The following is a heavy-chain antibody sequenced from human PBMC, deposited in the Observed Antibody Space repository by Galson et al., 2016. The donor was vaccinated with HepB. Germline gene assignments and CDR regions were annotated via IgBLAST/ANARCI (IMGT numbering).Heavy chain of an antibody. Sequence: SLRLSCAASGFTFADAWMTWVRQTPGKGLEWVGRIKSESDGGAPDYTASVQGRFIISRDDSRNTLYLQMSGLRYDDTAVYFCATRNPPHGDYCLDYWGQGALVTVSS. D-gene: IGHD2-21*01. CDR3: ATRNPPHGDYCLDY. V-gene: IGHV3-15*01. CDR2: IKSESDGGAP. J-gene: IGHJ4*02. CDR1: GFTFADAW.